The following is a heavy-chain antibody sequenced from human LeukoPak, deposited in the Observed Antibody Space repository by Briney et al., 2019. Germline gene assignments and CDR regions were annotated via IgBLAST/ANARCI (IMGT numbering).Heavy chain of an antibody. Sequence: KPSETLSLTCTVSGGSISSYYWSWIRQPPGKGLEWIGYIYYSGSTNYNPYLKSRVTISVDTSKNQFSLKLSSVTAADTAVYYCARGTPFDYWGQGTLVTVSS. CDR2: IYYSGST. D-gene: IGHD2-2*01. V-gene: IGHV4-59*01. J-gene: IGHJ4*02. CDR3: ARGTPFDY. CDR1: GGSISSYY.